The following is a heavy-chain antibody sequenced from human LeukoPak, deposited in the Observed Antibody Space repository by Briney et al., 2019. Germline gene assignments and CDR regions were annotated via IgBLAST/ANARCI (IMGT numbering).Heavy chain of an antibody. CDR1: GITVSSNY. D-gene: IGHD1-26*01. CDR3: ARGGSGSYFRDAFDI. Sequence: GSLRLSCAASGITVSSNYMSWVRQAPGKGLEWVSLIYSGGSTYYADSVQGRFTISRDNSKNTLYLQMNSLRAEDTAVYYCARGGSGSYFRDAFDIWGQGTMVTVSS. CDR2: IYSGGST. V-gene: IGHV3-66*02. J-gene: IGHJ3*02.